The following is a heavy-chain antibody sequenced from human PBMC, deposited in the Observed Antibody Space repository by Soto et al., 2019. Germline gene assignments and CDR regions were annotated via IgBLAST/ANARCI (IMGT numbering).Heavy chain of an antibody. CDR2: ISSSSSTI. CDR1: GFTFSSYS. Sequence: GGSLRLSCAASGFTFSSYSMNWVRQAPGKGLEWVSYISSSSSTIYFADSVKGRFTISRDNAKNSLYLQMNSLRDEDTAVYYCARDRWGCSSSPGDDYYMDVWGKGTTVTVSS. J-gene: IGHJ6*03. V-gene: IGHV3-48*02. CDR3: ARDRWGCSSSPGDDYYMDV. D-gene: IGHD6-6*01.